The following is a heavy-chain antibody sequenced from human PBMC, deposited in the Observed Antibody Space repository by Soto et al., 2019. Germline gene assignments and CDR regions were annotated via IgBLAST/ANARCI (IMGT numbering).Heavy chain of an antibody. J-gene: IGHJ4*02. D-gene: IGHD4-17*01. Sequence: EVQLVESGGGLVKPGGSLRLSCAASGFTFSNAWMNWVRQAPGKGLEWVGRIKSKTAGGTTDYAAPVKGRFTISRDDSKNTLYLQMDSLKTEDTAVYYCTTIFYGDPDYWGQGTLVTVSS. CDR3: TTIFYGDPDY. V-gene: IGHV3-15*07. CDR1: GFTFSNAW. CDR2: IKSKTAGGTT.